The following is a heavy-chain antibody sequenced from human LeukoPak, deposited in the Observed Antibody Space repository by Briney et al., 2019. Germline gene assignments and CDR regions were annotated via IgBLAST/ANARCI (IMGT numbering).Heavy chain of an antibody. CDR3: ARHQGLSGYYLYYFDY. D-gene: IGHD3-22*01. J-gene: IGHJ4*02. CDR2: VYYSGST. V-gene: IGHV4-39*07. Sequence: SEALSLTCSISGGSVSTTDYYWAWIRQPPGKGLEWIGSVYYSGSTYYNPSLKSRVTISVDTSKNQFSLKLNSVTAADTAVYYCARHQGLSGYYLYYFDYWGQGTLVTVSS. CDR1: GGSVSTTDYY.